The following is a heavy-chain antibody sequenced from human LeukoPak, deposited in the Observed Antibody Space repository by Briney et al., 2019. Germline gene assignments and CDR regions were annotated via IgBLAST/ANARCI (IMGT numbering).Heavy chain of an antibody. D-gene: IGHD3-10*01. CDR2: ISIGSQTR. Sequence: GGSLRLSCVVSGFIFSDYSINWVRQAQATGLEYIAHISIGSQTRYYADSVKGRFTVSRDNPKSSLFLQMNRLTAEHTALYYCLTAARGLPAFDHWGRGILVTVSS. J-gene: IGHJ4*02. V-gene: IGHV3-48*01. CDR1: GFIFSDYS. CDR3: LTAARGLPAFDH.